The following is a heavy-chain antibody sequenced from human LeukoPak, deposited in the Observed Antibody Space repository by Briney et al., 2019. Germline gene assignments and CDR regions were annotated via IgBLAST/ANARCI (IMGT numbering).Heavy chain of an antibody. CDR3: ARDLEQYDFWSGYYPDY. V-gene: IGHV1-2*06. J-gene: IGHJ4*02. D-gene: IGHD3-3*01. CDR2: INPNSGGT. Sequence: ASVKVSCKASGYTFTGYYMHWVRQAPGQGVEWMGRINPNSGGTNYEQKFQGRVPMTRDTSISTAYMELSRLRSDDTAVYYCARDLEQYDFWSGYYPDYWGQGTLVTVSS. CDR1: GYTFTGYY.